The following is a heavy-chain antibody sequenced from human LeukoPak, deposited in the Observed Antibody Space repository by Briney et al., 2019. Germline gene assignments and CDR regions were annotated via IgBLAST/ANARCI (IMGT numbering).Heavy chain of an antibody. J-gene: IGHJ6*02. CDR1: GYTFTGYY. Sequence: ASVKVSCKASGYTFTGYYMHWVRQAPGQGLEWMGWINPNSGGTNYAQKFQGWVTMTRDTSISTAYMELSRLRSDDTAVYYCARGAPGYCSSTSCYAYWYREYYYYGMDVWGQGTTVTVSS. CDR2: INPNSGGT. CDR3: ARGAPGYCSSTSCYAYWYREYYYYGMDV. D-gene: IGHD2-2*01. V-gene: IGHV1-2*04.